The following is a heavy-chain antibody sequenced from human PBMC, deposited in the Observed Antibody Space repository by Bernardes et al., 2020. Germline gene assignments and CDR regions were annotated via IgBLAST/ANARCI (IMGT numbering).Heavy chain of an antibody. Sequence: GSLRLSCEGSGFTFSSYSMNWVRQAPGKGLEWVSSISSSSEYILYADSVKGRFTIFRDNAKSSLFLEMDSLRVDDTAVYYCARFETQSVSGRDYWGQGTLVTVSS. J-gene: IGHJ4*02. D-gene: IGHD6-19*01. CDR1: GFTFSSYS. CDR2: ISSSSEYI. CDR3: ARFETQSVSGRDY. V-gene: IGHV3-21*01.